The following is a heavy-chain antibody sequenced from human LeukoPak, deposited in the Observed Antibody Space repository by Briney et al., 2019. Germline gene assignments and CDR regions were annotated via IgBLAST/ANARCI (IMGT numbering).Heavy chain of an antibody. CDR2: INHSGST. J-gene: IGHJ6*02. Sequence: SETLSLTCGVSGGSISGYYWSWIRQPPGKGLEWIGEINHSGSTNYNPSLKSRVTISVDTSKNQFSLKLSSVTAADTAVYYCASGRGSYFNHYYGMDVWGQGTTVTVSS. CDR3: ASGRGSYFNHYYGMDV. D-gene: IGHD1-26*01. CDR1: GGSISGYY. V-gene: IGHV4-34*01.